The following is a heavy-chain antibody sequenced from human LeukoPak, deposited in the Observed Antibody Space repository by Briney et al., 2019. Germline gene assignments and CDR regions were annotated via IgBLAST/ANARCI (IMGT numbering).Heavy chain of an antibody. CDR3: AKDLPPKHIAVAAPGN. J-gene: IGHJ4*02. V-gene: IGHV3-48*01. CDR1: GFALSSYS. D-gene: IGHD6-19*01. CDR2: ISSSSSTI. Sequence: GGSLRLSCAASGFALSSYSMNWVRQAPGKGLEWVSYISSSSSTIYYADSVRGRFTISRDNAKNSLYLQMNSLRAEDTAVYYCAKDLPPKHIAVAAPGNWGQGTLVTVSS.